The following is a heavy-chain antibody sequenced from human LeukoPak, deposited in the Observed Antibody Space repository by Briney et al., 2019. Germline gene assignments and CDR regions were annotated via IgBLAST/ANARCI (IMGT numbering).Heavy chain of an antibody. J-gene: IGHJ6*02. Sequence: GGSLRLSCAASGFTVSSNYMSWVRQAPGKGLEWVSVIYSGGSTYYADSVKGRFTTSRDNSKNTLYLQMNSLRAEDTAVYYCASTGITTPPYYYYGMDVWGQGTTVTVSS. V-gene: IGHV3-53*01. D-gene: IGHD3-3*01. CDR2: IYSGGST. CDR3: ASTGITTPPYYYYGMDV. CDR1: GFTVSSNY.